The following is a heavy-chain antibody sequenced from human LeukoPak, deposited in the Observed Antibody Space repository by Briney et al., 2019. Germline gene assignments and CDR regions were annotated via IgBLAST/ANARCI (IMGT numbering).Heavy chain of an antibody. Sequence: PGGSLRLSCAASGFTFSSYAMSWVRQAPGKGLEWVSAISGSGGSTYYADSVKGRFTISRDNSKNTLYLQMNSLRAEDTAVYYCAKDGRQLLLSGPRYYYYGMDVWGQGTTVTVSS. V-gene: IGHV3-23*01. D-gene: IGHD2-2*01. CDR2: ISGSGGST. J-gene: IGHJ6*02. CDR3: AKDGRQLLLSGPRYYYYGMDV. CDR1: GFTFSSYA.